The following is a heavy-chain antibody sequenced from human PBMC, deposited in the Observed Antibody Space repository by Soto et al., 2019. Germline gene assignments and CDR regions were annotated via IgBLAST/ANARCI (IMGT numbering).Heavy chain of an antibody. CDR1: GGSFSGYY. Sequence: SETLSLTCAVYGGSFSGYYWSWIRQPPGKGLEWIGEINHSGSTNYNPSLKSRVTISVDTSKNQFSLKLSSVTAADTAVYYCAGAGSVTTRYLDYWGQGTLVTVSS. D-gene: IGHD4-17*01. V-gene: IGHV4-34*01. J-gene: IGHJ4*02. CDR3: AGAGSVTTRYLDY. CDR2: INHSGST.